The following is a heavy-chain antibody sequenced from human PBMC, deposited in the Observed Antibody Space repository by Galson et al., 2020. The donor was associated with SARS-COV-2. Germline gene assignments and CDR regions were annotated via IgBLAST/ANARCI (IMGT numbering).Heavy chain of an antibody. Sequence: SETLSLTCAVYGGAFRDFHWTWVRQPPGKGLEYIGDINHSGRTKFNPSLRSRVTISVDTSKDQFSLKLNSVTAADTAMYYCARGSSYHFPPPFDSWGQGTLVTVAS. CDR2: INHSGRT. CDR3: ARGSSYHFPPPFDS. CDR1: GGAFRDFH. J-gene: IGHJ4*02. D-gene: IGHD3-3*02. V-gene: IGHV4-34*01.